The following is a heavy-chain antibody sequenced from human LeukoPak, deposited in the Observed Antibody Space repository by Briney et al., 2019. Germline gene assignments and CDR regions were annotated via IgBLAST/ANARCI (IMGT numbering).Heavy chain of an antibody. Sequence: SETLSLTCTVSGGSISSGGYYWSWIRQPPGKGLEWIGEINHSGSTNYNPSLKSRVTISVDTSKNQFSLKLSSVTAADTAVYYCARGIGGEQQLVLGREVILDYWGQGTLVTVSS. V-gene: IGHV4-39*07. J-gene: IGHJ4*02. D-gene: IGHD6-13*01. CDR2: INHSGST. CDR1: GGSISSGGYY. CDR3: ARGIGGEQQLVLGREVILDY.